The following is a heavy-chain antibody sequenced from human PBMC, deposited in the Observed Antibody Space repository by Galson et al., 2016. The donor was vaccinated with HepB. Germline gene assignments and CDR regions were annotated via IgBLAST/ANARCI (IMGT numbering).Heavy chain of an antibody. CDR1: GFSFSNAW. J-gene: IGHJ3*02. D-gene: IGHD6-13*01. V-gene: IGHV3-15*01. Sequence: SLRLSCAASGFSFSNAWMRWVRQVPGKGLEWVARIKSEADGGTTDYAAPVKGRFTVSRDDSKNTLSLHMNSLKTEDTAVYYCTTPLPPRVAAGIIWGQGTMVTVSS. CDR3: TTPLPPRVAAGII. CDR2: IKSEADGGTT.